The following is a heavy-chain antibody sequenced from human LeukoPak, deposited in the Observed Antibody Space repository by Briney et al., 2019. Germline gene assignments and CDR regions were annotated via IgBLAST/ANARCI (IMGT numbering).Heavy chain of an antibody. V-gene: IGHV3-66*01. CDR2: IYSGGST. Sequence: GGSLRLSCAASGFTFSSYAMSWVRQAPGKGLEWVSVIYSGGSTYYADSVKGRFTISRDNSKNTLYLQMNSLRAEDTAVYYCARGLTSYDYVWGSYRGDSFDYWGQGTLVTVSS. CDR3: ARGLTSYDYVWGSYRGDSFDY. J-gene: IGHJ4*02. CDR1: GFTFSSYA. D-gene: IGHD3-16*02.